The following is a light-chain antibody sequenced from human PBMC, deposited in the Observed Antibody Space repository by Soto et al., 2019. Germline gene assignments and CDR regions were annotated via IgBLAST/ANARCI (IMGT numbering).Light chain of an antibody. CDR3: QQYNNWPRT. CDR1: QSVRSN. V-gene: IGKV3-15*01. Sequence: EIVMTQSPATLSVSPGERATLSCRASQSVRSNLAWYQQKPGQAPRLLIYGASTRATGIPARFSGSGSGTEFTLIISSLQSEDFAVYYCQQYNNWPRTFGQGTKLEIK. J-gene: IGKJ2*01. CDR2: GAS.